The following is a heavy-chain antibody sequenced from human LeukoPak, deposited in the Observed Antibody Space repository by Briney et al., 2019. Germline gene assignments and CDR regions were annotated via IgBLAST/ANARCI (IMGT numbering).Heavy chain of an antibody. J-gene: IGHJ6*02. CDR3: ASRRGTMVRGVPYGMDV. CDR2: INHSGST. Sequence: PSETLSLTCAVYGGSFSGYYWSWIRQPPGKGLEWIGEINHSGSTNCNPSLKSRVTISVDTSKNQFSLKLSSVTAADTAVYYCASRRGTMVRGVPYGMDVWGQGTTVTVSS. V-gene: IGHV4-34*01. D-gene: IGHD3-10*01. CDR1: GGSFSGYY.